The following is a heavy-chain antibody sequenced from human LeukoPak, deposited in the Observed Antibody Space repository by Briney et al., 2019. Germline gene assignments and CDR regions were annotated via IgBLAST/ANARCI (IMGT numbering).Heavy chain of an antibody. CDR3: AKLTYYDFWSGYQYFQH. J-gene: IGHJ1*01. Sequence: GGSLRLSCAASGFTFSSHAMSWVRQAPGKGLEWVSAISGGGDNTYYADSVKGRFTISRDNSKNTLCLQMNSLRAEDTALYYCAKLTYYDFWSGYQYFQHWGQGTLVTVSS. D-gene: IGHD3-3*01. CDR1: GFTFSSHA. CDR2: ISGGGDNT. V-gene: IGHV3-23*01.